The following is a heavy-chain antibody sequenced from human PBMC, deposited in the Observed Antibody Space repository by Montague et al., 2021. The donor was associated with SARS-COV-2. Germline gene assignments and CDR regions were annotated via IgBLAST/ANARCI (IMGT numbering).Heavy chain of an antibody. CDR2: IYYSGST. CDR1: GASISNYY. D-gene: IGHD3-3*01. CDR3: ARQKMGSVTIFGVVMHDRWLDP. Sequence: SETLSLTCTVSGASISNYYWSWIRQPPGRGLEWIGNIYYSGSTYYNPSLKSRVTISVDTSKNQFSLKLSSVTAADTAVYYCARQKMGSVTIFGVVMHDRWLDPWGQGTLVTVSS. J-gene: IGHJ5*02. V-gene: IGHV4-59*08.